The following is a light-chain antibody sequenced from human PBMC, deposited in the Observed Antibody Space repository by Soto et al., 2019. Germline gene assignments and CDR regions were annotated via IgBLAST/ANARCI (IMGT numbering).Light chain of an antibody. J-gene: IGKJ1*01. CDR3: QQYDNWPGT. Sequence: EILMTQSPATLSVSPGERATLSCRASQGVSSNLGWYQQKPGQAPRLLIYGASTRATGIPARFSGSGSGTEFTLTISSLQSEDFAVYYCQQYDNWPGTFGHGTKVDIK. CDR1: QGVSSN. CDR2: GAS. V-gene: IGKV3-15*01.